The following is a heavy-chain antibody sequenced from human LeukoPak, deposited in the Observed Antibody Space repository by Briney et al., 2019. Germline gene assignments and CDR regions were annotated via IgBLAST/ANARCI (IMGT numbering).Heavy chain of an antibody. V-gene: IGHV4-59*01. CDR2: IYYSGSP. J-gene: IGHJ5*02. CDR3: ARGYTYGDNWFDP. D-gene: IGHD5-18*01. Sequence: PSGTLSLTCSVSGGSISSYFWTWIRQPPGKGLEWIGFIYYSGSPNYNPSLKSRVTISLDTSKNQFSLKLSSVTTADTAMYYCARGYTYGDNWFDPWGQGTLVTVSS. CDR1: GGSISSYF.